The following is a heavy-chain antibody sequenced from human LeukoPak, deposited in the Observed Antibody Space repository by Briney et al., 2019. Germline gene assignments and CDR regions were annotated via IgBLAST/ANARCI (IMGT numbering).Heavy chain of an antibody. D-gene: IGHD3-22*01. J-gene: IGHJ4*02. CDR3: ARGDYYYDSRGYHYYFDY. CDR2: ISAYNGNT. CDR1: GYTFIRYD. V-gene: IGHV1-18*01. Sequence: ASVKVSCKASGYTFIRYDISWVRQAPGQGLEWMGWISAYNGNTNYAQKLQGRVTMTTDTSTSTAYMELRSLRSDDTAVYYCARGDYYYDSRGYHYYFDYWGQGTLVTVSS.